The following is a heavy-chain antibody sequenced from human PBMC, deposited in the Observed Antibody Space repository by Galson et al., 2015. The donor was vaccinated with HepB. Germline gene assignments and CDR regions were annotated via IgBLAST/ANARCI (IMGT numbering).Heavy chain of an antibody. CDR2: ISSSSSYT. CDR1: GFTFSDYY. J-gene: IGHJ6*02. V-gene: IGHV3-11*06. D-gene: IGHD6-13*01. Sequence: SLRLSCAASGFTFSDYYMSWIRQAPGKGLEWVSYISSSSSYTNYADSVKGRFTISRDNAKNSLYLQMNSLRAEDTAVYYCARAAAGTGTLYYYGMDVWGQGTTVTVSS. CDR3: ARAAAGTGTLYYYGMDV.